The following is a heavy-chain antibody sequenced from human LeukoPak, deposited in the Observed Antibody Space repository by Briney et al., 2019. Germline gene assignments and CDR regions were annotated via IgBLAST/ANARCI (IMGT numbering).Heavy chain of an antibody. D-gene: IGHD3-22*01. J-gene: IGHJ5*02. CDR1: GGSISSYY. CDR2: IYYSGST. CDR3: ARRDSSGYYYH. Sequence: SETLSLICTVSGGSISSYYWSWIRQPPGKGLEWIGYIYYSGSTNYNPSLKSRVTISVDTSKNQFSLKLSSVTAADTAVYYCARRDSSGYYYHWGQGTLVTVSS. V-gene: IGHV4-59*08.